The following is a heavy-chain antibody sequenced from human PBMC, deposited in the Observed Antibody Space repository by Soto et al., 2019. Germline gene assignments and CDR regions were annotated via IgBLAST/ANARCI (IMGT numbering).Heavy chain of an antibody. D-gene: IGHD5-18*01. V-gene: IGHV1-46*01. CDR3: ASYDVDTAMVIDY. CDR1: GYTFTSYY. Sequence: ASVKVSCKASGYTFTSYYMHWVRQAPGQGLEWMGIINPSGGSTSYAQKFQGRVTMTRDTSTSTAYMELSSLRSEDTAVYYCASYDVDTAMVIDYWGQGTLVTVSS. CDR2: INPSGGST. J-gene: IGHJ4*02.